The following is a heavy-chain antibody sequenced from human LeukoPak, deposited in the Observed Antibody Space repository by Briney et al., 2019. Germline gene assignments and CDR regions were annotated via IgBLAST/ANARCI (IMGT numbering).Heavy chain of an antibody. CDR1: GYTFTSYD. Sequence: ASVKVSCKASGYTFTSYDIHWVRQATGQGLEWMGWMNPNSGNTGYAQKFQGRVTITRNTSISTAYMELSSLRSEDTAVYYCARAALRGIAARRRTYYYYYMDVWGKGTTVTVSS. CDR2: MNPNSGNT. CDR3: ARAALRGIAARRRTYYYYYMDV. V-gene: IGHV1-8*01. J-gene: IGHJ6*03. D-gene: IGHD6-6*01.